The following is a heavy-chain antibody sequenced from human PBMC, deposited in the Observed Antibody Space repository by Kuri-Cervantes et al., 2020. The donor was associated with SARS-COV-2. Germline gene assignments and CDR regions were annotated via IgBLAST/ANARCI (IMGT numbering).Heavy chain of an antibody. CDR3: AKDSNRGLIGVFDS. D-gene: IGHD7-27*01. Sequence: GGSLRLSCAASGFSFSSYAMTWVRQAPGKGLEWVSAISGSIISTYYADSVKGRFTISRDNSKNTLYLQMNSLRAEDTAVYYCAKDSNRGLIGVFDSWGQGTLVTVSS. J-gene: IGHJ4*02. CDR1: GFSFSSYA. CDR2: ISGSIIST. V-gene: IGHV3-23*01.